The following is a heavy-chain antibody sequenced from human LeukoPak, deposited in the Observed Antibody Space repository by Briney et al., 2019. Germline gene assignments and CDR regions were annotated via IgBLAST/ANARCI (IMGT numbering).Heavy chain of an antibody. CDR3: ARDRDGDPSFEY. Sequence: PGGSLRLSCAASGFTFSNSDMNWVRQAPGKGLEWVSYITSSSSTICYADSVKGRFTISRDNAKNSLYLQMNSLRDEDTAVYYCARDRDGDPSFEYWGQGTLVTVSS. CDR2: ITSSSSTI. CDR1: GFTFSNSD. V-gene: IGHV3-48*02. D-gene: IGHD4-17*01. J-gene: IGHJ4*02.